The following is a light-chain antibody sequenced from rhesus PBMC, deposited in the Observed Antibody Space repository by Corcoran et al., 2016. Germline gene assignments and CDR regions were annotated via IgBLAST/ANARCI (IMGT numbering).Light chain of an antibody. J-gene: IGKJ4*01. CDR1: RSVSSY. Sequence: EIVMTQSPATLSLSPGERATLSCRASRSVSSYVAWYQQKPEQAPRLLIYGASSRATGIPDRFSGSGSGTDFTLTISSLEPEDFAVYYCQQYSNWPLTFGGGTKVEIK. CDR3: QQYSNWPLT. V-gene: IGKV3S9*01. CDR2: GAS.